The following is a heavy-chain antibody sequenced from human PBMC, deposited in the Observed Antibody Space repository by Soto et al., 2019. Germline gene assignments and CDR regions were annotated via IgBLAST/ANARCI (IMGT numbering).Heavy chain of an antibody. V-gene: IGHV1-8*01. CDR2: MNPNSGNT. CDR3: ARCAKRIAAAGTWYFDL. J-gene: IGHJ2*01. CDR1: GYTFTSYD. Sequence: QVQLVQSGAEVKKPGASVKVSCKASGYTFTSYDINWVRQATGQGLEWMGWMNPNSGNTGYAQKFQGRVTMTRNTSISTAYMELSSLRSEDPVVYYCARCAKRIAAAGTWYFDLWGPGTLVTASS. D-gene: IGHD6-13*01.